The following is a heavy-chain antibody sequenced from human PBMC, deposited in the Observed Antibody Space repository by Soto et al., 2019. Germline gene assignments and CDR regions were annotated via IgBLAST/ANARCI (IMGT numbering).Heavy chain of an antibody. CDR3: AGTYYYGSGSYDY. J-gene: IGHJ4*02. CDR2: IVVGSGNT. V-gene: IGHV1-58*02. D-gene: IGHD3-10*01. Sequence: ASVQVSCKASGFTFTSSAMQWVRQARGQRLEWIGWIVVGSGNTNYAQKFQERVTITRDMSTSTAYMELSSLRSEDTAVYYCAGTYYYGSGSYDYWGQGTLVTVSS. CDR1: GFTFTSSA.